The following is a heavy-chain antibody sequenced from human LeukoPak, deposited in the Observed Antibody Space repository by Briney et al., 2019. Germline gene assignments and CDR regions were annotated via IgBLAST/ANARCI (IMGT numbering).Heavy chain of an antibody. CDR2: IWYDGSNK. V-gene: IGHV3-33*08. CDR1: GFTFSTYG. D-gene: IGHD4-17*01. CDR3: ARDGDYGGFDY. Sequence: GSLKLSFAASGFTFSTYGMHWVRQAPGKGLEWVAVIWYDGSNKYYADSVKGRFTISRDNSKNTLYLQMNSLRAEDTAVYYCARDGDYGGFDYWGQGTLVTVSS. J-gene: IGHJ4*02.